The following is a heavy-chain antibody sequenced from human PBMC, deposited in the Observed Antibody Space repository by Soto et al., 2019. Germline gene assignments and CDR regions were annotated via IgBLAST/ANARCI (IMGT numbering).Heavy chain of an antibody. CDR2: INPSGGST. J-gene: IGHJ4*02. CDR1: GYTFTSYY. V-gene: IGHV1-46*01. D-gene: IGHD2-15*01. CDR3: ARVGYCSGGTCYLYFDS. Sequence: ASVKVSCKASGYTFTSYYMHWVRQAPGQGLEWMGIINPSGGSTSYAQKFQGRVTMTRDTSTSTAYMELRSLRSDDTAVYYCARVGYCSGGTCYLYFDSWGQGTLVTVSS.